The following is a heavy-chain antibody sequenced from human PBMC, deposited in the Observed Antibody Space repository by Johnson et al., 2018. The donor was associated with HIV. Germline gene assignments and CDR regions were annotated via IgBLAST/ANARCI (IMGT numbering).Heavy chain of an antibody. CDR3: ARSPGEADAFDI. V-gene: IGHV3-23*04. D-gene: IGHD3-10*01. Sequence: QLVESGGGLVQPGGSLRLSCTASGFTFSNYAMSWVRQAPGKGLEWVSSISGSGGNTYYADSVKGRFTISRDSSKNTLYLQMNSLRAEDTAMYYCARSPGEADAFDIWGQGTMVTVSS. CDR2: ISGSGGNT. CDR1: GFTFSNYA. J-gene: IGHJ3*02.